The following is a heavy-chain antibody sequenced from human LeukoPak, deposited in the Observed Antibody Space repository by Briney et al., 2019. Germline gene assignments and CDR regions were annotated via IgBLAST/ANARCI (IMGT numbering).Heavy chain of an antibody. CDR1: GYTFTGYC. CDR3: ARGEYSYGLGLD. V-gene: IGHV1-2*06. Sequence: ASVKVSCKASGYTFTGYCMHWVRQAPGQGLEWMGRINPNSGGTNYAQKFQGRVTMTRDTSISTAYMELSRLRSDDTAVYYCARGEYSYGLGLDWGQGTLVTVSS. D-gene: IGHD5-18*01. J-gene: IGHJ4*02. CDR2: INPNSGGT.